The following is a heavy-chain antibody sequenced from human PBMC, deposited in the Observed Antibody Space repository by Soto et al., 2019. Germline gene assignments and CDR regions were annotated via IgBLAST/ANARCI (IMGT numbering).Heavy chain of an antibody. CDR3: ATVGRRISTIFGGVAGDFDI. CDR2: ISAYNGNT. D-gene: IGHD3-3*01. J-gene: IGHJ3*02. Sequence: ASVKVSCKASGYTFTSYGISWVRQAPGQGREWMGWISAYNGNTNYAQKLQGRAKMTTDTSTSKAYMEMRSVRSDETAVYYCATVGRRISTIFGGVAGDFDIRG. CDR1: GYTFTSYG. V-gene: IGHV1-18*04.